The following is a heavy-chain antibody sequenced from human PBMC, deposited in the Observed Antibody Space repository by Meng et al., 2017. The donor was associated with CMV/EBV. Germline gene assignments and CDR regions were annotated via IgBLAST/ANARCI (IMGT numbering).Heavy chain of an antibody. D-gene: IGHD2-2*01. CDR2: IRSKAYGGTT. J-gene: IGHJ5*02. V-gene: IGHV3-49*04. Sequence: GGSLRLSCTASGFTFGDYAMSWVRQAPGKGLEWVGFIRSKAYGGTTEYAASVKGRFTISRDDSKSIAYLQMNSLRAEDTAVYYCASFSPLYCSSTSCSNNWFDPWGQGTLVTVSS. CDR1: GFTFGDYA. CDR3: ASFSPLYCSSTSCSNNWFDP.